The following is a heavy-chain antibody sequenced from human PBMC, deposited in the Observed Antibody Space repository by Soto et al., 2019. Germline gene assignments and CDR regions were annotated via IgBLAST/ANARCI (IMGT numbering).Heavy chain of an antibody. CDR2: INHSGST. D-gene: IGHD3-9*01. Sequence: SETLSLTCAVYGGSFSGYYWSWIRQPPGKGLEWIGEINHSGSTNYNPSLKSRVTISVDTSKNQFSLKLSSVTAADTAVYYCARPLGVRYSTDARGGNWFDPWGQGTLVTVSS. J-gene: IGHJ5*02. CDR1: GGSFSGYY. V-gene: IGHV4-34*01. CDR3: ARPLGVRYSTDARGGNWFDP.